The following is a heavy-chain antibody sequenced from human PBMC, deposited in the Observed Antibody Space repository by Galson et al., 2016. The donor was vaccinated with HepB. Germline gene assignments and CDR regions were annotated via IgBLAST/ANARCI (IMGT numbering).Heavy chain of an antibody. CDR3: ARDEIAASGLDY. D-gene: IGHD6-13*01. J-gene: IGHJ4*02. CDR2: IIPMFDTT. Sequence: SVKVSCKASGGTFSSYTFSWVRQAPGQGPEWMGEIIPMFDTTNYVQKYQGRVTITADESSSTVYMELRSLKSEDTAVYYCARDEIAASGLDYWGQGTLVTVSS. CDR1: GGTFSSYT. V-gene: IGHV1-69*13.